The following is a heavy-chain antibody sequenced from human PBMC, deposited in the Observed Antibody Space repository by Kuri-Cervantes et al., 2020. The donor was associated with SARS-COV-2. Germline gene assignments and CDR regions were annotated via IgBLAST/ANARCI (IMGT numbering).Heavy chain of an antibody. J-gene: IGHJ4*02. CDR1: GGSISSGDYY. CDR3: ARDRGRGSPRKYFDY. V-gene: IGHV4-39*07. CDR2: INHSGST. D-gene: IGHD3-10*01. Sequence: GSLRLSCTVSGGSISSGDYYWSWIRQPPGKGLEWIGEINHSGSTNYNPSLKSRVTISVDTSKNQFSLKLSSVTAADTAVYYCARDRGRGSPRKYFDYWGQGTLVTVSS.